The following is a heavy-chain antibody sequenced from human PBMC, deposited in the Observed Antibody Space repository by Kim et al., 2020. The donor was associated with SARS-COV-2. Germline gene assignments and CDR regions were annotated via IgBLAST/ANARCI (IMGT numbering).Heavy chain of an antibody. CDR1: GGTFSSYT. Sequence: SVKVSCKASGGTFSSYTISWVRQAPGQGLEWMGRIIHILGIANYAQKFQGRVTITADKSTSTAYMELSSLRSEDTAVYYCARTPLTYGSGTKGDWFDPWGQGTLVTVSS. CDR3: ARTPLTYGSGTKGDWFDP. CDR2: IIHILGIA. V-gene: IGHV1-69*02. J-gene: IGHJ5*02. D-gene: IGHD3-10*01.